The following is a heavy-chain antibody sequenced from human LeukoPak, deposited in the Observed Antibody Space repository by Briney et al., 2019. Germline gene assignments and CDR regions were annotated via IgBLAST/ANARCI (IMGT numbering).Heavy chain of an antibody. CDR1: GFTFNRNV. D-gene: IGHD2-15*01. CDR3: AKSHSSKGYCSDGNCYSDY. CDR2: ISGSGGST. Sequence: GGSLRLSCATSGFTFNRNVMSWVRQPPGKGLEWVSAISGSGGSTYYADSVKGRFTISRDNSKNTLYLQMNSLRAEDTAVYYCAKSHSSKGYCSDGNCYSDYWGQGTLVTVSS. V-gene: IGHV3-23*01. J-gene: IGHJ4*02.